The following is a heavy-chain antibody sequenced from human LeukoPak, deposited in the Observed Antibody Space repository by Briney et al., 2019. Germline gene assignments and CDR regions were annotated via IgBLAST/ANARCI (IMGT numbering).Heavy chain of an antibody. D-gene: IGHD1-26*01. CDR2: IHTTGRT. Sequence: SETLSLTGTASGGSISSYFGSWIRQPAGKGLKWIGRIHTTGRTDYNPSLKSRVTMSIDTSENQFSLKLSSVTAADTAIYYCARVARIVGATDFYFDYWGQGALVTVSS. CDR1: GGSISSYF. CDR3: ARVARIVGATDFYFDY. J-gene: IGHJ4*02. V-gene: IGHV4-4*07.